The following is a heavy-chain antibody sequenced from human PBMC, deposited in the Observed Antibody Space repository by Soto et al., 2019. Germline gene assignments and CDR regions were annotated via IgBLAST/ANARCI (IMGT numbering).Heavy chain of an antibody. CDR3: ARDQGTYDFWRGYAFSA. Sequence: GGSLRLSCAASGFTFSSYDMSWVRQAPGKGLEWVSAVSGGGSSTYYADSVKGRFTISRDNAKNSLYLQMNSLRAEDTAVYYCARDQGTYDFWRGYAFSAWGQGTLVTVSS. CDR1: GFTFSSYD. D-gene: IGHD3-3*01. V-gene: IGHV3-23*01. CDR2: VSGGGSST. J-gene: IGHJ5*02.